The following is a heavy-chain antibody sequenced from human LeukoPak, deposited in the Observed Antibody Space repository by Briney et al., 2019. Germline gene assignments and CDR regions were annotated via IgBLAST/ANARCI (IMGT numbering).Heavy chain of an antibody. CDR1: GFTFSSYA. D-gene: IGHD3-22*01. Sequence: PGGSLRLSCAASGFTFSSYAMHWVRQAPGKGLEWVAVISYDGSNKYYADSVKGRFTISRDNSKNTLYLQMNSLRAEDTAVYYCARARPDTMIVTNLDYWGQGTLVTVSS. CDR2: ISYDGSNK. J-gene: IGHJ4*02. V-gene: IGHV3-30*04. CDR3: ARARPDTMIVTNLDY.